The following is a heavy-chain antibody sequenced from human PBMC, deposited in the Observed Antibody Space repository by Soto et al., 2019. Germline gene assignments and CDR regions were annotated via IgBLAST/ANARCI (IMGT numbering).Heavy chain of an antibody. CDR2: INSDGSST. D-gene: IGHD2-15*01. V-gene: IGHV3-74*01. CDR3: ASAGGTCGGGSCTNNYFYGMDV. Sequence: EVQLVESGGGLVQRGGSLRVSCAASGFTFSRFWMHWVRQAPGMGLVWVSRINSDGSSTNYADSVKGRFTISRDNAKNTLYLQMNSLWVEPTAAYSSASAGGTCGGGSCTNNYFYGMDVWGQGTRVTVSS. CDR1: GFTFSRFW. J-gene: IGHJ6*02.